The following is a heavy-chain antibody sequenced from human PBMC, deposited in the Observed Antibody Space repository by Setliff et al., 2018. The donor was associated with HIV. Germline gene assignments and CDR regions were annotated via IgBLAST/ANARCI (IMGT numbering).Heavy chain of an antibody. CDR1: GYSFTTYW. V-gene: IGHV5-10-1*04. CDR2: IDPSDSYT. Sequence: GESLKISCKGSGYSFTTYWIGWVRQMPGKGLEWMGRIDPSDSYTNYSPSFQGQVTISVDKSITTAYLQWSSLKASDTAMYYCARLSRHYSDSTAYHDAFDVWGQGTKVTVSS. CDR3: ARLSRHYSDSTAYHDAFDV. J-gene: IGHJ3*01. D-gene: IGHD3-22*01.